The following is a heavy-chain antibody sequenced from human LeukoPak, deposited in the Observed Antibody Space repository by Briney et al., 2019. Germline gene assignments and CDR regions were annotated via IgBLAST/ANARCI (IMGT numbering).Heavy chain of an antibody. CDR3: TSTYYDILTGYHRDY. V-gene: IGHV3-49*04. D-gene: IGHD3-9*01. Sequence: SGGSLRLSCTASGFTFGDYAMSWVRQAPGKGLEWVGFIRSKAYGGTTEYAESVKGRFTISRNDSKSIAYLQMNSLKTEDTAVYYCTSTYYDILTGYHRDYWGQGTLVTVSS. J-gene: IGHJ4*02. CDR2: IRSKAYGGTT. CDR1: GFTFGDYA.